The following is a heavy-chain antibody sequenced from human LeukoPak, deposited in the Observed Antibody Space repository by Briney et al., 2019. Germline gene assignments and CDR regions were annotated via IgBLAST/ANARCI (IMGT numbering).Heavy chain of an antibody. D-gene: IGHD6-13*01. CDR1: GGSFSNYY. Sequence: PSETLSLTCAVYGGSFSNYYWSWIRQPPGEGLGWIGEINHSGSTNYNPSLKSRLTISVDTSQKQFSLKLSSVTAADTAVYYCARAPVRVAAVGKYFDFWGQGTLVIVSS. J-gene: IGHJ4*02. CDR3: ARAPVRVAAVGKYFDF. V-gene: IGHV4-34*01. CDR2: INHSGST.